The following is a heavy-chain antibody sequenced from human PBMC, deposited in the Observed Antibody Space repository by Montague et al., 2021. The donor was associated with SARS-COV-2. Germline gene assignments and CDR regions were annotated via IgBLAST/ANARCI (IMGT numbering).Heavy chain of an antibody. CDR1: GDSISNSNW. V-gene: IGHV4-4*02. CDR3: VRGGTMTVVVFDY. CDR2: IFRSGDS. Sequence: SETLSLTCTVSGDSISNSNWWTWVRQSPGRGLEWIGEIFRSGDSNYNPSLKSRVTMSVDMSRNQFSLSLSNVTAADTAIYYCVRGGTMTVVVFDYWGQGTLGTVSS. D-gene: IGHD3-22*01. J-gene: IGHJ4*02.